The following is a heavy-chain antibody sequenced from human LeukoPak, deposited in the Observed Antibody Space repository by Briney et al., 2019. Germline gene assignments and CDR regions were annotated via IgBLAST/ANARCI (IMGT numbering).Heavy chain of an antibody. D-gene: IGHD6-13*01. V-gene: IGHV4-4*09. CDR1: GGSISSYY. CDR2: IYTSGST. CDR3: ARVKYSSSWYYYYYMDV. Sequence: SSETLSLTCTVSGGSISSYYWSWIRQPPGQGLEWIGYIYTSGSTNYNPSLKSRVTISVDTSKNQFSLKLSSVTAADTAVYYCARVKYSSSWYYYYYMDVWGKGTTVTVSS. J-gene: IGHJ6*03.